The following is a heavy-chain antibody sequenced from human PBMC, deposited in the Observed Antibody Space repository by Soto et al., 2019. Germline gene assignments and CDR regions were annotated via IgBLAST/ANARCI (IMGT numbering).Heavy chain of an antibody. CDR3: ATQEVGGSYVYTFNP. D-gene: IGHD1-26*01. V-gene: IGHV4-30-2*01. J-gene: IGHJ5*02. CDR1: GGSISSGGYS. Sequence: SETLSLTCAVSGGSISSGGYSWSWIRQPPGKGLEWIGYIYHSGSTYYNPSLKSRVTISVDRSKNQFSLKLSSVTAADTAVYYCATQEVGGSYVYTFNPWGQGTLVTVSS. CDR2: IYHSGST.